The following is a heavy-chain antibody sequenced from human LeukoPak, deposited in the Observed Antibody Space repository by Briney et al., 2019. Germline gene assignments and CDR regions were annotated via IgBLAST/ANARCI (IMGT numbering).Heavy chain of an antibody. Sequence: SETLSLTCTVSGGSISSYYWSWIRQPPGKGLEWIGYIYYSGSTNYNPSLKSRVTISVDTSKNQFSLKLSSVTAADTAVYYCARHVLMTTVTQPYYYYYMDVWGEGTTVTVSS. V-gene: IGHV4-59*08. CDR3: ARHVLMTTVTQPYYYYYMDV. J-gene: IGHJ6*03. CDR2: IYYSGST. CDR1: GGSISSYY. D-gene: IGHD4-17*01.